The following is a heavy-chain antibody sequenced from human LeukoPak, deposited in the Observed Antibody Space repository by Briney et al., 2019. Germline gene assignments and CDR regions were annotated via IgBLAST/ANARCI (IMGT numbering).Heavy chain of an antibody. V-gene: IGHV4-39*01. CDR1: GGSISSSTYS. J-gene: IGHJ4*02. CDR2: IHYDGNT. D-gene: IGHD5-24*01. CDR3: ARHSLNNYGSYY. Sequence: SETLSLTCTVSGGSISSSTYSWTWIRQPPGKGLEWIGSIHYDGNTYYKPSLKSRVTISVDTSKIQFSLRLSSAPAADMATYYCARHSLNNYGSYYWGQGTLVTVSS.